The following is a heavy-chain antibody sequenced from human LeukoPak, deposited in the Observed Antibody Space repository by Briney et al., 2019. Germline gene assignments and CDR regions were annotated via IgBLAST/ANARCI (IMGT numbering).Heavy chain of an antibody. CDR3: AKDPRPLNGIFYHYYYMDV. Sequence: PGGSLRLSCAASGFTFSSYGMHWVRQAPGKGLEWVAFIRYDGSNKYYADSVKGRFTISRDNSKNTLYLQMNSLRAEDTAVYYCAKDPRPLNGIFYHYYYMDVWGKGTTVTVSS. V-gene: IGHV3-30*02. CDR2: IRYDGSNK. CDR1: GFTFSSYG. D-gene: IGHD2-8*01. J-gene: IGHJ6*03.